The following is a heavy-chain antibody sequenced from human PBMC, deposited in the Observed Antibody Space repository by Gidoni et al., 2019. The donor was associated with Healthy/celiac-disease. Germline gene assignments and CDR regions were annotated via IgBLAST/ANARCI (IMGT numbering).Heavy chain of an antibody. CDR3: ASMGYYYDSSGYKKEYFQH. CDR1: GGSISSSSYY. J-gene: IGHJ1*01. Sequence: QLQLQESGPGLVKPSETLSLTCTVPGGSISSSSYYWGWIRQPPGKGLEWIGSIHYSGSTYYNPSLKSRVTISVDTSKNQFSLKLSSVTAADTAVYYCASMGYYYDSSGYKKEYFQHWGQGTLVTVSS. CDR2: IHYSGST. V-gene: IGHV4-39*01. D-gene: IGHD3-22*01.